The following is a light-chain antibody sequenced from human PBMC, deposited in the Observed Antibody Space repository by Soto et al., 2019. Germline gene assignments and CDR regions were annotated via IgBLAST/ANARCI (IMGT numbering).Light chain of an antibody. V-gene: IGLV1-47*01. CDR3: AAWDASLNGPV. CDR1: SSNIGTNY. Sequence: QAVVTQPPSASGTPGQRVTISCSGSSSNIGTNYISWYQQSPGTAPKLLIYRNNQRPSGVPDRFSGSKSGTSASLAISGLRSEDEADYHCAAWDASLNGPVFGGGTKLTVL. CDR2: RNN. J-gene: IGLJ2*01.